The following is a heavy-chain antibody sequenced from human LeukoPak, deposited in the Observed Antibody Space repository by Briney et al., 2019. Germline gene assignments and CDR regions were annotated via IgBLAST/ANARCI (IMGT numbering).Heavy chain of an antibody. CDR2: IYNTGST. Sequence: SETLSLTCTVSGGSISSYYWSWIRQPAGKGLEWIGRIYNTGSTNYNPSLKSRVTMSVDTSKNRFSLILSSVTVADTAVYYCTLGYYDSSGYYWGPYDYWGQGTLVTVSS. CDR1: GGSISSYY. V-gene: IGHV4-4*07. CDR3: TLGYYDSSGYYWGPYDY. D-gene: IGHD3-22*01. J-gene: IGHJ4*02.